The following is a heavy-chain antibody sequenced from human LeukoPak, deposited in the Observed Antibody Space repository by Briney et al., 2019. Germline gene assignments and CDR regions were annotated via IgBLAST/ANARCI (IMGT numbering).Heavy chain of an antibody. Sequence: SETLSLTCTVSGGSIGSYYWSWIRQPPGKGLEWIGYIYYSGSTNYNPSLKSRVTISVDTSKNQFSLKLSSVTAADTAVYYCARRWSGGYCSGGSCYYFDLWGRGTLVTVSS. CDR1: GGSIGSYY. V-gene: IGHV4-59*08. CDR3: ARRWSGGYCSGGSCYYFDL. J-gene: IGHJ2*01. D-gene: IGHD2-15*01. CDR2: IYYSGST.